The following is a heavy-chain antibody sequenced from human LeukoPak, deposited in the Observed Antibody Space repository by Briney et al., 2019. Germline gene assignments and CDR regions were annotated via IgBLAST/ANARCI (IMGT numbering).Heavy chain of an antibody. CDR1: GGSISSYY. CDR3: ARQSHKLIHTWGPDY. Sequence: SETLSLTCTVSGGSISSYYWGWIRQPPGKGLEWIGSIYYSGSTYYNPSLKSRVTISVDTSKNQFSLKLSSVTAADTAVYYCARQSHKLIHTWGPDYWGQGTLVTVSS. V-gene: IGHV4-39*01. D-gene: IGHD7-27*01. J-gene: IGHJ4*02. CDR2: IYYSGST.